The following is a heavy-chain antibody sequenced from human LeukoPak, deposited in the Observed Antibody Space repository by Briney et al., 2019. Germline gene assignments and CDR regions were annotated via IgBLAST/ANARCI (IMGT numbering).Heavy chain of an antibody. V-gene: IGHV3-7*01. CDR2: IKQDGSEK. Sequence: GGSLRLSCAASGFTFSSYWMSWVRQAPGKGLEWVANIKQDGSEKYYVDSVKGRFTISRDNAKNSLYLQMNSPRAEDTAVYYCAAQSGYYDFWSGYSPRPFDYWGQGTLVTVSS. J-gene: IGHJ4*02. CDR3: AAQSGYYDFWSGYSPRPFDY. D-gene: IGHD3-3*01. CDR1: GFTFSSYW.